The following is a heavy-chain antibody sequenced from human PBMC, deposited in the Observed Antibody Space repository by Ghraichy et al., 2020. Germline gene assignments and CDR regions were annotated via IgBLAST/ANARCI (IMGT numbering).Heavy chain of an antibody. D-gene: IGHD3-3*01. CDR1: GGSISSSSYY. CDR2: IYYSGST. J-gene: IGHJ4*02. Sequence: SETLSLTCTVSGGSISSSSYYWGWIRQPPGKGLEWIGSIYYSGSTYYNPSLKSRVTISVDTSKNQFSLKLSSVTAADTAVYYCARQETEGFWSGYYKLNYFDYWGQGTLVTVSS. V-gene: IGHV4-39*01. CDR3: ARQETEGFWSGYYKLNYFDY.